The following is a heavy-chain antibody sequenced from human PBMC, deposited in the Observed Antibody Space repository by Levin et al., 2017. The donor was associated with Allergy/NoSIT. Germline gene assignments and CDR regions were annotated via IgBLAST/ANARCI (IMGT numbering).Heavy chain of an antibody. CDR2: IDPSDSYT. CDR3: ARGKWWGYNYFDY. D-gene: IGHD2-15*01. CDR1: GYSFTSYW. Sequence: GGSLRLSCKGSGYSFTSYWISWVRQMPGKGLEWMGRIDPSDSYTNYSPSFQGHVTISADKSISTAYLQWSSLKASDTAMYYCARGKWWGYNYFDYWGQGTLVTVSS. V-gene: IGHV5-10-1*01. J-gene: IGHJ4*02.